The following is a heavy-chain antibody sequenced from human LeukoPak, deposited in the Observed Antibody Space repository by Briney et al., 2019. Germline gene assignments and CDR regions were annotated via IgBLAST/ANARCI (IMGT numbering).Heavy chain of an antibody. J-gene: IGHJ4*02. Sequence: GGSLRLSCAASGFTFSSYSLNWVRQAPGKGLEWVSSISSTSNYRYYADSVKGRFTISRDNAKNSLYLQMNSLRAEDMALYYCAKGSSAWNEVFHFDYWGQGTLVTVSS. CDR2: ISSTSNYR. CDR3: AKGSSAWNEVFHFDY. D-gene: IGHD6-19*01. CDR1: GFTFSSYS. V-gene: IGHV3-21*04.